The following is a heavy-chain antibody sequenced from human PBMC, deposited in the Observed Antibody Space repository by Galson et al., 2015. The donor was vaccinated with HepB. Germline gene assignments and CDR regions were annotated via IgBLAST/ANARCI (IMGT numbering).Heavy chain of an antibody. V-gene: IGHV1-3*01. CDR3: ARGSDPMSGRGYDRANYYYYYGMDV. D-gene: IGHD5-12*01. CDR1: GYTFTSYA. Sequence: SVKVSCKASGYTFTSYAMHWVRQAPGQRLEWMGWINAGNGNTKYSQKFQGRVTITRDTSASTAYMELSSLRSEDTAVYYCARGSDPMSGRGYDRANYYYYYGMDVWGQGTTVTVSS. J-gene: IGHJ6*02. CDR2: INAGNGNT.